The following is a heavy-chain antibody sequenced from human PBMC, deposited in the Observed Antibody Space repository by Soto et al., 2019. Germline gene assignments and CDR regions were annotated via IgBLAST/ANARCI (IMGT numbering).Heavy chain of an antibody. Sequence: PGGSLRLSCAASGFTFSSYAMSWVRQAPGKGLEWVSAISGSGGSTYYADSVKGRFTISRDNSKNTLYLQMNSLRAEDTAVYYCAKAGGWMATSTHRQGNDYWGQGTLVPVSS. V-gene: IGHV3-23*01. D-gene: IGHD3-16*01. CDR3: AKAGGWMATSTHRQGNDY. J-gene: IGHJ4*02. CDR1: GFTFSSYA. CDR2: ISGSGGST.